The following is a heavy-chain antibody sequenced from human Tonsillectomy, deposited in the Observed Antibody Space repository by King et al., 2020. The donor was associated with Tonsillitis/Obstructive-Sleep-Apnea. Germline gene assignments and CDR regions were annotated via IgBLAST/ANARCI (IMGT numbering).Heavy chain of an antibody. CDR3: AREGVILTGYFDY. Sequence: VQLVESGGGVVQPGRSLRLSCAASGFTFSSYGMHWVRQAPGKGLEWVAVIWYDGSNKYFADSGKGRFTISRDNSKNTLYLQMNSLRAEDTAVYYCAREGVILTGYFDYWGQGTLVTVSS. CDR1: GFTFSSYG. V-gene: IGHV3-33*01. J-gene: IGHJ4*02. D-gene: IGHD3-16*02. CDR2: IWYDGSNK.